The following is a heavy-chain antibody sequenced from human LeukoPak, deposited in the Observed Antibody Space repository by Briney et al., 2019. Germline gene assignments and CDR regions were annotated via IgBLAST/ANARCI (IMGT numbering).Heavy chain of an antibody. D-gene: IGHD2-2*01. Sequence: SETLSLTCTVSGGSISSSSNYWGRIRQPPGKGLEWIGNIYYSGSTYYNPSLKSRVTISVDTSKNQFSLKLSSVTAADTAVYYCARRPATNWFDPWGQGTLVTVSS. J-gene: IGHJ5*02. V-gene: IGHV4-39*01. CDR3: ARRPATNWFDP. CDR2: IYYSGST. CDR1: GGSISSSSNY.